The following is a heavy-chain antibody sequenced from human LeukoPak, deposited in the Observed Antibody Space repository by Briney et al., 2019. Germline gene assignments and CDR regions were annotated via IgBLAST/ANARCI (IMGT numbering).Heavy chain of an antibody. V-gene: IGHV3-23*01. J-gene: IGHJ4*02. CDR1: GFTFDDYS. CDR2: ISGSGGST. D-gene: IGHD2-15*01. Sequence: GGSLRLSCAASGFTFDDYSMHWVRQGPGKGLERVSTISGSGGSTYYADSVKGRFTISRDNSKSTLYLQMNSLRAEDTAVYYCAKSAGPIDYWGQGTLVTVSS. CDR3: AKSAGPIDY.